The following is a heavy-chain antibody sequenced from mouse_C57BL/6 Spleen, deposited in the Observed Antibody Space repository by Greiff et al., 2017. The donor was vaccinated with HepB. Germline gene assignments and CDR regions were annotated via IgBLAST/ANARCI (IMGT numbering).Heavy chain of an antibody. D-gene: IGHD1-1*01. CDR3: ARDLDYGSSRYFDV. Sequence: EVQVVESGGGLVKPGGSLKLSCAASGFTFSSYAMSWVRQTPEKRLEWVATISDGGSYTYYPDNVKGRFTISRDNAKNNLYLQMSHLKSEDTAMYYCARDLDYGSSRYFDVWGTGTTVTVSS. V-gene: IGHV5-4*01. CDR1: GFTFSSYA. J-gene: IGHJ1*03. CDR2: ISDGGSYT.